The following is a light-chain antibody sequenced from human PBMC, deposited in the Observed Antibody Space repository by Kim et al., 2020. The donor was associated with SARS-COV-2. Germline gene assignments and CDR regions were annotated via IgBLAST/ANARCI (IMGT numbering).Light chain of an antibody. CDR3: QKYDSVPWT. Sequence: ASVGDRVTITCRASQDISNYLAWYQQKPGKVPKLLIYAASSLQSGVPSRFGGRGSGTDFTLTITSLQPEDVATYYCQKYDSVPWTFGPGTKVDIK. CDR1: QDISNY. CDR2: AAS. V-gene: IGKV1-27*01. J-gene: IGKJ1*01.